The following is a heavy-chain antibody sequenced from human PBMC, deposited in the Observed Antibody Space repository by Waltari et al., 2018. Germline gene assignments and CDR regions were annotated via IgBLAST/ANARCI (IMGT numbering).Heavy chain of an antibody. Sequence: QVQLQESGSGLVKPSETLSLPCTVSGGSISSYYWSWIRQPPGKGLEWIGYIYYSGSTNYNPSLKSRVTISVDTSKNQFSLKLSSVTAADTAVYYCARARDDYGDHGAFDIWGQGTMVTVSS. CDR2: IYYSGST. J-gene: IGHJ3*02. V-gene: IGHV4-59*01. CDR3: ARARDDYGDHGAFDI. D-gene: IGHD4-17*01. CDR1: GGSISSYY.